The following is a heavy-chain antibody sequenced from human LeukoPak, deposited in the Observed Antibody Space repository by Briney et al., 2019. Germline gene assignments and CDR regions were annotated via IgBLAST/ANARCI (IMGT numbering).Heavy chain of an antibody. Sequence: GGSLRLSCAASGFTFSSYEMNWVRQAPGKGLEWVSYISSSGSTIYYADSVKGRFTISRDNAKNSLYLQMNSLRAEDTAVYYCARGDVEGQQNYYFDYWGQGTLFTVS. CDR2: ISSSGSTI. D-gene: IGHD6-13*01. V-gene: IGHV3-48*03. CDR1: GFTFSSYE. CDR3: ARGDVEGQQNYYFDY. J-gene: IGHJ4*02.